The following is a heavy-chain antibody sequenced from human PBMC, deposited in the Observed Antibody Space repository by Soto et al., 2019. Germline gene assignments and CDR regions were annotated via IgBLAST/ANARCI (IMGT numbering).Heavy chain of an antibody. CDR1: GFTFSSYA. J-gene: IGHJ5*02. Sequence: EVQLLESGGGLVQPGGYLRLSCAASGFTFSSYAMSWVRQAPGKGLEWVSAISGSGGSTYYADSVKGRFTISRDNSKNTLYLQMNSRRAEDTAVYYCAKDRVFIAAARWFDPWGQGTLVTVSS. CDR2: ISGSGGST. V-gene: IGHV3-23*01. CDR3: AKDRVFIAAARWFDP. D-gene: IGHD6-13*01.